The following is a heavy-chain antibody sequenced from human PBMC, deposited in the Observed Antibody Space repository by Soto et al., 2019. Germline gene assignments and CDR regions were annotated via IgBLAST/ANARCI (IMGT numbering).Heavy chain of an antibody. CDR3: AISQDRGGRTTLIY. D-gene: IGHD3-16*01. Sequence: GGSLRLSCAVSGFTFDDNAMHWVRQAPEKGLEWVSGINWKSDIGYADSVKGRFTISRDNAENSLYLQMNSLRAEDTALYYCAISQDRGGRTTLIYWGQGTQVTVSS. CDR1: GFTFDDNA. CDR2: INWKSDI. J-gene: IGHJ4*02. V-gene: IGHV3-9*01.